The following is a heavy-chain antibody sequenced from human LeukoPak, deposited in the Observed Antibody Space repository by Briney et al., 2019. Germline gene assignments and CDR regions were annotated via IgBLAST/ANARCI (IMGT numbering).Heavy chain of an antibody. CDR3: ARDRRIAARQSKENWFDP. CDR1: GGTFSSYA. CDR2: IIPIFGTA. V-gene: IGHV1-69*06. J-gene: IGHJ5*02. D-gene: IGHD6-6*01. Sequence: GASVKVSCKASGGTFSSYAISWVRQAPGQGLEWMGGIIPIFGTANYAQKFQGRVTITADKSTSTAYMELSSLRSEDTAVYYCARDRRIAARQSKENWFDPWGQGTLVTVSS.